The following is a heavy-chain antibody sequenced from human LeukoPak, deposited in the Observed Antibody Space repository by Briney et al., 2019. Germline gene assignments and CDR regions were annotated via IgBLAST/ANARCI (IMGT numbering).Heavy chain of an antibody. CDR1: GITFSSSW. CDR2: ISSDGSDI. CDR3: ARDKGAATEERSDY. Sequence: GGSLRLSCAVSGITFSSSWMHWVRQAPGRGLVWVSRISSDGSDIFYADSVKGRFTISRDNSKNMLYLQMNSLRAEDTAVYYCARDKGAATEERSDYWGQGTLVTVSS. V-gene: IGHV3-74*01. D-gene: IGHD1-26*01. J-gene: IGHJ4*02.